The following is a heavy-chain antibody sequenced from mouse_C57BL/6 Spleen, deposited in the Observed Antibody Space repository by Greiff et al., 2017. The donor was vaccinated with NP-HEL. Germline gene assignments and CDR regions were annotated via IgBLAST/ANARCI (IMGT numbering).Heavy chain of an antibody. CDR1: GYTFSSYW. CDR2: IHPNSGST. D-gene: IGHD1-1*01. Sequence: VQLLQSGAELVKPGASVKLSCKASGYTFSSYWMPWVQQRPGQGLEWVGMIHPNSGSTNYNEKFKSKGTLPVDKSSSTDYMQLSSLTSEDSAVYYCARGVVVDYWGQGTTLTVSS. V-gene: IGHV1-64*01. J-gene: IGHJ2*01. CDR3: ARGVVVDY.